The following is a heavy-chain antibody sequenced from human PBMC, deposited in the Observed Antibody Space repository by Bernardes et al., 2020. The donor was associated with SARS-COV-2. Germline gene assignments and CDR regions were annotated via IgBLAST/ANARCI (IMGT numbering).Heavy chain of an antibody. CDR2: IYYSGST. D-gene: IGHD2-2*01. J-gene: IGHJ6*02. CDR3: AGRSGYCSSTSCSYYYYGMDV. V-gene: IGHV4-61*01. Sequence: TLSLTCTVSGGSVSSGSYYWSWIRQPPGKGLEWIGYIYYSGSTNYNPSLKSRVTISVDTSKNQFSLKLSSVTAADTAVYYCAGRSGYCSSTSCSYYYYGMDVWGLGTTVTVSS. CDR1: GGSVSSGSYY.